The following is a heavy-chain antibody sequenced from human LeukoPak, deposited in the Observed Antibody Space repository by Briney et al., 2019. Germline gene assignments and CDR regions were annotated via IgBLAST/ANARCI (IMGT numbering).Heavy chain of an antibody. CDR3: ARLLGDRTIYDY. D-gene: IGHD2-21*01. CDR1: GFTFRTCW. V-gene: IGHV3-7*01. J-gene: IGHJ4*02. CDR2: INQGGGDT. Sequence: AGGSLRLSCAASGFTFRTCWMSWVRQAPGKGLEWVASINQGGGDTYYVESVKGRFTISRDNAMNSFFLQMNNLRVEDTAVYYCARLLGDRTIYDYWGQGTLGTVSS.